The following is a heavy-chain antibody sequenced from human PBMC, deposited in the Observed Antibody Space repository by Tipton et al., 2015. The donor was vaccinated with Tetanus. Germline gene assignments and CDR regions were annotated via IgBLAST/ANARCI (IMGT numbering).Heavy chain of an antibody. D-gene: IGHD5-24*01. CDR1: RGPISSYY. CDR2: ISNGNT. Sequence: LRLSCTVSRGPISSYYWSWIRQPAGKGLEWVGHISNGNTDYSTSLKSRVTLSVDLSKNQFSLQLRAVTAADTAAYYCARGITDGYNRRLDYWGQGLRVAVS. CDR3: ARGITDGYNRRLDY. V-gene: IGHV4-4*07. J-gene: IGHJ4*02.